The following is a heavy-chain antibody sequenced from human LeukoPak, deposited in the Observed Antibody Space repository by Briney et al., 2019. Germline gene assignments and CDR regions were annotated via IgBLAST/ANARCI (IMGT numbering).Heavy chain of an antibody. V-gene: IGHV4-59*08. Sequence: SETLSLTCTVSGGSISSYYWSWIRQPPGKGLEWIGYIYYSGSTNYNPSLKSRVTISVDTSKNQFSLKLSSVTAADTTVYYCARAFNTGYSGYDFFDYWGQGTLVTVSS. CDR1: GGSISSYY. D-gene: IGHD5-12*01. J-gene: IGHJ4*02. CDR2: IYYSGST. CDR3: ARAFNTGYSGYDFFDY.